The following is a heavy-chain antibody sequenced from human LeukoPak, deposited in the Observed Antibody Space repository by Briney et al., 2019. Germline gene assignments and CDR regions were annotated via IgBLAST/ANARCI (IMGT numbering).Heavy chain of an antibody. Sequence: GESLKISCQGSGYIFTTYWIAWVRQMPGKGLEWMGIIYPGDSDTRYSPSFQGQVTISADKSISTAYLQWSSLKASDTAIYYCARPAIAAAGGGFDIWGQGTMVTVSS. CDR2: IYPGDSDT. CDR1: GYIFTTYW. CDR3: ARPAIAAAGGGFDI. V-gene: IGHV5-51*01. D-gene: IGHD6-13*01. J-gene: IGHJ3*02.